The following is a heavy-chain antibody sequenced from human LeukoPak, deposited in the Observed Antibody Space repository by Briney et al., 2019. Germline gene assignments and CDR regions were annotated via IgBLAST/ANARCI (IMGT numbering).Heavy chain of an antibody. V-gene: IGHV4-4*07. Sequence: SETLSLTCTVSGGSISSYYWSWIRQPAGKGLEWIGRIYTSGSTNYNPSLKSRVTMSVDTSKNQFSLRLSSVTAADTAVYYCARERGGYYYGSDNWFDPWGQGTLVTVSS. CDR3: ARERGGYYYGSDNWFDP. D-gene: IGHD3-10*01. CDR2: IYTSGST. CDR1: GGSISSYY. J-gene: IGHJ5*02.